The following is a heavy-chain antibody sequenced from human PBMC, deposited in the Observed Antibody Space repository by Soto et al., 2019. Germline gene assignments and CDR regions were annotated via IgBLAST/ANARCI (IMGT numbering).Heavy chain of an antibody. Sequence: EVQVLESGGGLVQPGGTLRLSCAPSGFTFSSSWMSWARQAPGKGLEWVATINPDGDQKHYVDSVKGRFTISKDNAKNSLYLQMNSVRAEDSALYYCATGGTCYCDFWGQGILVTVSS. CDR3: ATGGTCYCDF. CDR2: INPDGDQK. J-gene: IGHJ4*02. CDR1: GFTFSSSW. D-gene: IGHD2-21*02. V-gene: IGHV3-7*05.